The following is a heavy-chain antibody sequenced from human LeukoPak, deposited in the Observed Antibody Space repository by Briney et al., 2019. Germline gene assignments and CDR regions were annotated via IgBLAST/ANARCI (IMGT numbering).Heavy chain of an antibody. CDR3: ARGPMIVVVIGDAFDI. J-gene: IGHJ3*02. V-gene: IGHV4-59*01. Sequence: SETLSLTCTVSGGSISNYYWSWIRQPPGKGLEWIGYIYYSGSTNYSPSLKSRVTISVDTSKNQFSLKLSSVTAADTAVYYCARGPMIVVVIGDAFDIWGQGTMVTVSS. CDR1: GGSISNYY. D-gene: IGHD3-22*01. CDR2: IYYSGST.